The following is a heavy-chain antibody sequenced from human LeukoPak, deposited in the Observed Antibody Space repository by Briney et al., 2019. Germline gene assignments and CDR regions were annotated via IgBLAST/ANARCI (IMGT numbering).Heavy chain of an antibody. Sequence: PGGSLRLSCAAYGFTFDDYGMSWVRQAPGKGLEWVSGINWNGGSTGYADSVKGRLTISRDNAKNSLYLQMNSLRAEDTALYYCARLGYDSSGLGPYFDYWGQGTLVTVSS. V-gene: IGHV3-20*04. CDR3: ARLGYDSSGLGPYFDY. CDR1: GFTFDDYG. CDR2: INWNGGST. J-gene: IGHJ4*02. D-gene: IGHD3-22*01.